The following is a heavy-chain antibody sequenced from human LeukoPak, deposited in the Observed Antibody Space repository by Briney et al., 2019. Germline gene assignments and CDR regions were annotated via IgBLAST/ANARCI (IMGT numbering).Heavy chain of an antibody. Sequence: PGGSLRLSCAASGFTFSSYWMSWVRQAPGKGLEWVANIKQDGSEKYYVDSVKGRFTISRDNAKNSLCLQMNSLRAEDTAVYYCAKDLNSKSHRMVRGERDAFDIWGQGTMVTVSS. V-gene: IGHV3-7*03. CDR3: AKDLNSKSHRMVRGERDAFDI. CDR1: GFTFSSYW. D-gene: IGHD3-10*01. CDR2: IKQDGSEK. J-gene: IGHJ3*02.